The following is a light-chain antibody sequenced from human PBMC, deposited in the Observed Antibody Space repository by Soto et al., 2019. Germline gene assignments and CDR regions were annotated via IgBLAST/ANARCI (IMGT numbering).Light chain of an antibody. CDR2: GAS. Sequence: EIVLTQSPGTLSLSPGERATLSCRASQSVSSSYLAWYQQKPGQAPRLLIYGASSRATGIPDRFSGSGSGTDFTLTISRLEPEDFAVYYCQQYGSSPLTFGGVTMVEIK. CDR1: QSVSSSY. CDR3: QQYGSSPLT. J-gene: IGKJ4*01. V-gene: IGKV3-20*01.